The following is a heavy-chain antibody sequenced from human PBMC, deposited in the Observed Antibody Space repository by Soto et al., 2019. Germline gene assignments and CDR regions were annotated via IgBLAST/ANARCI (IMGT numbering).Heavy chain of an antibody. D-gene: IGHD3-22*01. V-gene: IGHV1-3*01. Sequence: ASVKVSCKASGYTFANYGIHWVRQAPGQRLEWMGWINAGNGGTKYSENFQGRVTITRDTSASTVYLGLSSLSSEDTASYYCARTGHSGSYDFWGQGTLVTVSS. CDR3: ARTGHSGSYDF. CDR2: INAGNGGT. J-gene: IGHJ4*02. CDR1: GYTFANYG.